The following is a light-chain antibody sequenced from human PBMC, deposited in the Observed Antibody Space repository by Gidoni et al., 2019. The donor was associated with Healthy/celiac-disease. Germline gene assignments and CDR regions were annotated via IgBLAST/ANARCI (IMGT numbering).Light chain of an antibody. CDR1: QSVSSY. V-gene: IGKV3-11*01. J-gene: IGKJ5*01. CDR3: QRRSNWPPIT. Sequence: EIVLTQSPATLSLSPAERATLSCRASQSVSSYLAWYQQKPGQAPRLLIYDASNRATGIPARCSGSGSGTDFTITSSVLEPEDFAVYCCQRRSNWPPITFGQGTRLEIK. CDR2: DAS.